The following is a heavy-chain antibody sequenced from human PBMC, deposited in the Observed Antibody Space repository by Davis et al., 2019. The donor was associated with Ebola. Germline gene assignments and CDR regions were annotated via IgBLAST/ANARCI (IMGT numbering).Heavy chain of an antibody. J-gene: IGHJ4*02. V-gene: IGHV1-8*01. CDR3: VRVGYSGPPEFDY. Sequence: ASVTVSCKASGYTFTSYDINWVRQATGQGLEWMGWINPNTGNSGYAQNFQGRVTMTADTSINTAYMELNSLRSEDTAIYYCVRVGYSGPPEFDYWGQGTLVTVSS. CDR2: INPNTGNS. D-gene: IGHD5-12*01. CDR1: GYTFTSYD.